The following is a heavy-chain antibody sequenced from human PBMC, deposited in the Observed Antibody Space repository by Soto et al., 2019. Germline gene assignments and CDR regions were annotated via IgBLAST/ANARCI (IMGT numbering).Heavy chain of an antibody. Sequence: ASVQVSCQASGYTFTSYGIIWVRQAPGQGLEWMGWISAYNGNTNYAQKLQGRVTMTTDTSTSTAYMELRSLRSDDTAVYYCARVTMIVVGRHYYYGMDVWGQGTTVTV. V-gene: IGHV1-18*01. CDR3: ARVTMIVVGRHYYYGMDV. D-gene: IGHD3-22*01. CDR1: GYTFTSYG. CDR2: ISAYNGNT. J-gene: IGHJ6*02.